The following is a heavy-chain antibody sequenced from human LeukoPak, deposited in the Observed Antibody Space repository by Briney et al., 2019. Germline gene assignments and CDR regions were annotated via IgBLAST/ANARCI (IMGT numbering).Heavy chain of an antibody. CDR1: GDTFGNYD. CDR2: ILPVLGRP. J-gene: IGHJ5*02. CDR3: ARGGWQTTGWYADH. V-gene: IGHV1-69*10. Sequence: SVKVSCKASGDTFGNYDFAWVRLAPGQGLEWMGGILPVLGRPDYAQRFQDRITITADESTSTVYLQLSSLRSDDTAVYYRARGGWQTTGWYADHWGQGTLVTVAS. D-gene: IGHD6-19*01.